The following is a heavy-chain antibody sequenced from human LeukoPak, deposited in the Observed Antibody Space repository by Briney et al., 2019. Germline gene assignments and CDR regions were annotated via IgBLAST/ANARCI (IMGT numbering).Heavy chain of an antibody. Sequence: GGSLRLSCAASGFTFSDYYMSWIRQAPGKGLEWVSYISSSGSTIYYADSVMGRFTISRDNAKNSLYLQMNSLRAEDTAVYYCARDNCSGGSCYNPWGQGTLVTVSS. CDR3: ARDNCSGGSCYNP. V-gene: IGHV3-11*01. J-gene: IGHJ5*02. CDR1: GFTFSDYY. CDR2: ISSSGSTI. D-gene: IGHD2-15*01.